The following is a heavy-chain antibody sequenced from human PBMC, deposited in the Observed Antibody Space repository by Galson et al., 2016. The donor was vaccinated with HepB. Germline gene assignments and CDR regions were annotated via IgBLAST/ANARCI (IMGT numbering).Heavy chain of an antibody. D-gene: IGHD3-10*01. Sequence: CAISGDRVSGNSATWNWIRQSPSRGLEWLGRTWYGSQWYSDYAASVRGRLFFNPDTSKYQLSLQLNSVTPEDTAVYYCVRNFYGSGSFYSSFDVWGQGTMVTVSS. CDR1: GDRVSGNSAT. J-gene: IGHJ3*01. V-gene: IGHV6-1*01. CDR3: VRNFYGSGSFYSSFDV. CDR2: TWYGSQWYS.